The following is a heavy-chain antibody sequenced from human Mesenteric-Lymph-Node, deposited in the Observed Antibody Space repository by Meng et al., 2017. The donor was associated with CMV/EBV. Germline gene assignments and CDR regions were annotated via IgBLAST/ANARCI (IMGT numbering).Heavy chain of an antibody. CDR1: GYTFTGYY. D-gene: IGHD1-26*01. CDR3: ARAPRPGSTRFPHYYYGMDV. Sequence: ASVKVSCKASGYTFTGYYMPWVRQGPGQGLEWMGWISAYNDNTNYAQKLEGRVTLTTDTSTRTVYMELRSLRSDDTAVYYCARAPRPGSTRFPHYYYGMDVWGQGTTVTVSS. J-gene: IGHJ6*02. CDR2: ISAYNDNT. V-gene: IGHV1-18*04.